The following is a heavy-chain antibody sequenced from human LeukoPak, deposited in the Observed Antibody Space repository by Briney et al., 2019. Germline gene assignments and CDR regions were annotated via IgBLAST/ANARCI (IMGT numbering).Heavy chain of an antibody. J-gene: IGHJ4*02. CDR2: IYYSGST. V-gene: IGHV4-39*01. CDR3: ALEGSSGSYGGY. D-gene: IGHD1-26*01. CDR1: GGSISSSSYY. Sequence: SETLSLTCTVSGGSISSSSYYWGWIRQPPGKGLEWIGSIYYSGSTYYNPSLKSRVTISVDTSKNQFSLKLSSVTAADTAVYYCALEGSSGSYGGYWGQGTLVTVSS.